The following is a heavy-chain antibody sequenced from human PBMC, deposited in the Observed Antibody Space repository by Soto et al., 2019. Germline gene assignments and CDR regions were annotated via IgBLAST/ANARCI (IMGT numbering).Heavy chain of an antibody. CDR2: TYYRSKWYN. V-gene: IGHV6-1*01. CDR3: VRLIGNSWLDF. D-gene: IGHD1-26*01. J-gene: IGHJ5*01. CDR1: GDSVSSSSVT. Sequence: PSQTLSLTCAISGDSVSSSSVTWNWIRQSPSRGLEWLGRTYYRSKWYNDYAESVKSRITINPDTSKNQFSLHLNSVTPEDTAVNYCVRLIGNSWLDFWGQGPLVTVSS.